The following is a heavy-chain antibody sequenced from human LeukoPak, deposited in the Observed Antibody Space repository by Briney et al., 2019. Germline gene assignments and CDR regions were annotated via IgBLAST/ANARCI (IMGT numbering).Heavy chain of an antibody. Sequence: SETLSLTSTASGGSISSYYWSWIRQPPGKGLEWIGYISYSGSTNYNPSLKSRVTISIDTSKNQFSLKLRSVTAADTAIYYCARQGYDILTGYIDAFDIWGQGTMVTVSS. D-gene: IGHD3-9*01. CDR3: ARQGYDILTGYIDAFDI. J-gene: IGHJ3*02. CDR2: ISYSGST. CDR1: GGSISSYY. V-gene: IGHV4-59*08.